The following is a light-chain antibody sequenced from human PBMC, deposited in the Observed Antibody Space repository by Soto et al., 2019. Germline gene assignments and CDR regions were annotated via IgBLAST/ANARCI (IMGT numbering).Light chain of an antibody. V-gene: IGLV2-14*01. CDR2: EVS. Sequence: QSALTQPASVSGSPGQSITISCTGTSSDVGGYNYVSWYQQHPGKAPKLMIYEVSNRPSGVSNLFSGYKSGNTASLTISGLQAEDEADYYCSSYTSSSTLVVGTGTKVTVL. CDR1: SSDVGGYNY. J-gene: IGLJ1*01. CDR3: SSYTSSSTLV.